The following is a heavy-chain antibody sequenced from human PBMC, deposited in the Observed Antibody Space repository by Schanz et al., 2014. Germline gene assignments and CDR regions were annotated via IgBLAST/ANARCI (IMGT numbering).Heavy chain of an antibody. D-gene: IGHD5-12*01. Sequence: EVQLVESGGGLIQPGGSLRLSCAVSGFTVNTNYMSWVRQAPGKGLEWISSMYINSGSTQYADSVKGRFIISRDSSKKSLFLQMNSLRAEDTAVYVCARDGGRDGYNLAFDVWGQGTLVTVSS. CDR2: MYINSGST. J-gene: IGHJ4*02. CDR1: GFTVNTNY. CDR3: ARDGGRDGYNLAFDV. V-gene: IGHV3-53*01.